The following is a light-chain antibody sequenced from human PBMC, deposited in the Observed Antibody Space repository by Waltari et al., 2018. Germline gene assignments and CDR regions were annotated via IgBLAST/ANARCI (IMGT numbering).Light chain of an antibody. CDR1: QSVLYSTNNKNY. V-gene: IGKV4-1*01. CDR2: WAS. Sequence: DIVMTQSPDSLAVSLGERATINCKSSQSVLYSTNNKNYLPWYQHKSGQLPNLLIYWASTRESGVPDRFSGSGSGTDFSLTINNLQPEDVAVYYCHQYYANPQTFGQGTRVEIK. CDR3: HQYYANPQT. J-gene: IGKJ1*01.